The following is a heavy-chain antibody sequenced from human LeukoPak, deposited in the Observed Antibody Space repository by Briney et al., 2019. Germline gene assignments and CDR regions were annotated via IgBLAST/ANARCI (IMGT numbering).Heavy chain of an antibody. V-gene: IGHV3-20*04. Sequence: GGSLRLSCAASGFTFSSYGMSWVRQAPGKGLEWVSGINWNGGSTGYADSVKGRFTISRDNSKNTLYLEMNNLRAEDTAVYYCAKARSGYDYQVEYWGQGTLVTVSS. CDR3: AKARSGYDYQVEY. CDR2: INWNGGST. J-gene: IGHJ4*02. D-gene: IGHD3-22*01. CDR1: GFTFSSYG.